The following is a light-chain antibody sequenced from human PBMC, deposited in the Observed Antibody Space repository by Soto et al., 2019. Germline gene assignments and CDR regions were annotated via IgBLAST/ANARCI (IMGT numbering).Light chain of an antibody. V-gene: IGLV2-14*01. CDR3: SSYRSGNTLVV. J-gene: IGLJ2*01. CDR2: EVN. CDR1: SDDVGGYNY. Sequence: QSALTQPASVSGSPGQSITISCTGTSDDVGGYNYVSWYQQHPGKAPKLMIFEVNNRPSGVSNRFSGSRSGNTASLTISGPQAEDEADYYCSSYRSGNTLVVFGGGPKLTVL.